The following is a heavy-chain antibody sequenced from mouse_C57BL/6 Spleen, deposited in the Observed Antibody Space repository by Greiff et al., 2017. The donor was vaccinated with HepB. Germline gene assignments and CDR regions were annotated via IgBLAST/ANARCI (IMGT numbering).Heavy chain of an antibody. CDR2: IDPSDSYT. Sequence: QVQLQQPGAELVKPGASVKLSCKASGYTFTSYWMQWVKQRPGQGLEWIGEIDPSDSYTNYNQKFKGKATLTVDTSSSTAYMQLSSLTSEDSAVYDCAREGDYYGNYFDYWGQGTTLTVSS. D-gene: IGHD2-1*01. J-gene: IGHJ2*01. CDR1: GYTFTSYW. CDR3: AREGDYYGNYFDY. V-gene: IGHV1-50*01.